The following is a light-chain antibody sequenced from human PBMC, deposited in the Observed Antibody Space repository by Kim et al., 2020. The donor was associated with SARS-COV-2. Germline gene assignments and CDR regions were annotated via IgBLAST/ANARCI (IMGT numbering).Light chain of an antibody. Sequence: SGEDRVPICCRARQDISNYLAWFQLKPGKAPKLLIYAASALQPGVPSRFSGSGSGTDFTLTVTSLQPEDVATYYCQKCDSAPWTFGQGTKVDIK. CDR2: AAS. J-gene: IGKJ1*01. V-gene: IGKV1-27*01. CDR1: QDISNY. CDR3: QKCDSAPWT.